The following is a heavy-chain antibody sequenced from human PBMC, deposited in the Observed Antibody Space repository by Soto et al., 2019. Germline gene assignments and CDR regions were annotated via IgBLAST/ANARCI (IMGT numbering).Heavy chain of an antibody. J-gene: IGHJ5*02. CDR1: GGSISSGGYY. CDR2: IYYSGST. V-gene: IGHV4-31*03. D-gene: IGHD3-10*01. CDR3: ARVFGMVRGVNRVLDWFDP. Sequence: QVQLQESGPGLVKPSQTLSLTCTVSGGSISSGGYYWSWIRQHPGKGLEWIGYIYYSGSTYYNPSLKSRGTISVDTSKNQFSLKLSSVTAADTAVYYCARVFGMVRGVNRVLDWFDPWGQGTLVTVSS.